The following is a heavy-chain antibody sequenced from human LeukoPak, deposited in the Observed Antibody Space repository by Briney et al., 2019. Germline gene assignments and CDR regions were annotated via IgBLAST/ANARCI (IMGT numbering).Heavy chain of an antibody. D-gene: IGHD2-21*02. Sequence: GGSLRLSCGASGFTFSKHGMNWVRQAPGKGLEWLSGVSPPGGGTYYADSVKGRFSISRDNSKNTLYLQVNGLRTEDTAVYYCAKDRLLNCRGDCYIFDYWGQGTVVTVSS. V-gene: IGHV3-23*01. CDR1: GFTFSKHG. CDR2: VSPPGGGT. J-gene: IGHJ4*02. CDR3: AKDRLLNCRGDCYIFDY.